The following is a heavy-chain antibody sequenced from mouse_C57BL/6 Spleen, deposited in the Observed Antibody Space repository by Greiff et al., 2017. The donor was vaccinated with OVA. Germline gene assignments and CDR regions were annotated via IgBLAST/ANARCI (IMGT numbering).Heavy chain of an antibody. CDR3: ARSEYFDV. V-gene: IGHV1-82*01. J-gene: IGHJ1*03. CDR1: GYAFSSSW. CDR2: IYPGDGDT. Sequence: VKVVESGPELVKPGASVKISCKASGYAFSSSWMNWVKQRPGKGLEWIGRIYPGDGDTNYNRKFKGKATLTADKSSSTAYMQLSSLTSEDSAVYFCARSEYFDVWGTGTTVTVSS.